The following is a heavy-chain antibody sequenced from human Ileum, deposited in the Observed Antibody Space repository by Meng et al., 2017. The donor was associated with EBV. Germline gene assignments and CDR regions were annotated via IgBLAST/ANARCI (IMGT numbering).Heavy chain of an antibody. D-gene: IGHD3-10*01. CDR1: GFSLNTGGMA. CDR3: ARRSFAAGSPDY. CDR2: IYWDDDK. J-gene: IGHJ4*02. V-gene: IGHV2-5*02. Sequence: TLKESGPTLVKPTQTLQLTCTFSGFSLNTGGMAVSWIRQPPGKALEWLALIYWDDDKRYSPSLKTRLTITKDTSKNQVVLTMTNMDPVDTATYYCARRSFAAGSPDYWGQGTLVTVSS.